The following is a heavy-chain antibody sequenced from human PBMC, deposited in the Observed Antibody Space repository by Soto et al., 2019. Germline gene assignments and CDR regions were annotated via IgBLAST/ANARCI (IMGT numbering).Heavy chain of an antibody. CDR3: ARVDIAVVPSTTFDY. CDR1: GGFISSISYY. D-gene: IGHD2-2*01. J-gene: IGHJ4*02. CDR2: VKYSGNT. V-gene: IGHV4-39*01. Sequence: QLQLQESGPGLVQPSETLSLTCTVSGGFISSISYYWGWIRQPPGQGLEWIESVKYSGNTFYNRSLKSRVTMSVDTFKNQFSLRLSSVTAAETAVYYCARVDIAVVPSTTFDYWGQGTMVTVSS.